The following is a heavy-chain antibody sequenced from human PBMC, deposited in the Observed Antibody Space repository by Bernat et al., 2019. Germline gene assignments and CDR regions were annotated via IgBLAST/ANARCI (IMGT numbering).Heavy chain of an antibody. V-gene: IGHV1-69*01. CDR3: ARELRGARDYRVRYFDL. CDR2: IIPIFVTA. Sequence: QVQLVQSGAEVKKPGSSVKVSCKASGGTFSSYAISWVRQAPGQGLEWMGGIIPIFVTANYAQKFQGRVTITADESTSTAYMELSSLRSEDTAVYYCARELRGARDYRVRYFDLWGRGTLVTVSS. D-gene: IGHD3-10*01. CDR1: GGTFSSYA. J-gene: IGHJ2*01.